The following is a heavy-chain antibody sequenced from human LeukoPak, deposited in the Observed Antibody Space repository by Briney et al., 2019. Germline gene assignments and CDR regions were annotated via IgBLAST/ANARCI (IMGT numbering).Heavy chain of an antibody. J-gene: IGHJ4*02. V-gene: IGHV3-43*02. CDR3: AKFPYDDYDYVWGLPFDY. D-gene: IGHD3-16*01. Sequence: SGGSLRLSCAASGFTFSDYYMSWIRQAPGKGLEWVSLISGDGGSTYYADSVKGRFTISRDNSKNSLYLQMNSLRTEDTALYYCAKFPYDDYDYVWGLPFDYWGQGTLVTVSS. CDR2: ISGDGGST. CDR1: GFTFSDYY.